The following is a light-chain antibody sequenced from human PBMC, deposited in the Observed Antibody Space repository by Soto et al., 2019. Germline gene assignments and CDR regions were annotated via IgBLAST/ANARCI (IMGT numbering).Light chain of an antibody. Sequence: DIVMTQSPDSLAVSLGERATINCKSSQSVLYSSNNKDYLAWYQQKPGQPPKLLIYWASTRESGVPDRFSGSGSGTDFTLTISCLQAEDVAVYYCQQYYSTRLTFGGGTKVEIK. J-gene: IGKJ4*01. V-gene: IGKV4-1*01. CDR2: WAS. CDR3: QQYYSTRLT. CDR1: QSVLYSSNNKDY.